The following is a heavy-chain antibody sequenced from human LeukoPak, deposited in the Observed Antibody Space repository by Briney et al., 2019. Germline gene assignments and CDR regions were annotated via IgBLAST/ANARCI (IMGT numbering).Heavy chain of an antibody. J-gene: IGHJ5*02. CDR1: GGPINSNSYY. Sequence: SETLSLTCTVSGGPINSNSYYWGWIRQPPGKGLEWIGSIHYSGSTYYNPSLKSRVSVSVDTSKNQFSLKLSSVTAADTAVYYCARDGIDYGDYDEGRVWFDPWGQGTLVTVSS. CDR3: ARDGIDYGDYDEGRVWFDP. D-gene: IGHD4-17*01. CDR2: IHYSGST. V-gene: IGHV4-39*07.